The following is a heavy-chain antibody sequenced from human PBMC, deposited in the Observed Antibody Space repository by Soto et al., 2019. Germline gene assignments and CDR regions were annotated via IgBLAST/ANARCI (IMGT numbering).Heavy chain of an antibody. D-gene: IGHD3-22*01. Sequence: QVQLQESGPGLVKPSETLFLTCTVSGGSISNYYYSSFRRPPGQGLEWIGYIYYAGRTSYNPSLKSRVSTSLETSKKQFSLRLTSVTAADTAVYYCARLGGYYQAFDYWGRGTLVSVSS. V-gene: IGHV4-59*08. J-gene: IGHJ4*02. CDR3: ARLGGYYQAFDY. CDR1: GGSISNYY. CDR2: IYYAGRT.